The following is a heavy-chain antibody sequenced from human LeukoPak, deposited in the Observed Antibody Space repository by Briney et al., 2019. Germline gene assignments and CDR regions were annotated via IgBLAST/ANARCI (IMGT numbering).Heavy chain of an antibody. CDR1: AFTFSNCA. D-gene: IGHD2-21*02. CDR3: AREGTFGDYRASGDH. CDR2: ISNSGST. V-gene: IGHV3-23*01. Sequence: GGSLRLSCAASAFTFSNCAMSWVRQAPGKGLEWVSVISNSGSTFYADSVQGRFTISRDNSKNTLYLQMNSLSAEDTAVYYCAREGTFGDYRASGDHWGQGALVTVSS. J-gene: IGHJ4*02.